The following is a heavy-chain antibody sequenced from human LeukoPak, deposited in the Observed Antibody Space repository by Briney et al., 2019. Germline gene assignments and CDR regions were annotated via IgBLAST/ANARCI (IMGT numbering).Heavy chain of an antibody. Sequence: SETLSLTCTVSGGSISSYYWSWIRQPPGKGLEWIGYIYYSGSTNYNPSLKSRVTISVDTSKNQFSLKLSSVTAADTAVYYCASGPYSSGWHYYYYYMDVWGKGTTVTVSS. V-gene: IGHV4-59*01. CDR3: ASGPYSSGWHYYYYYMDV. CDR1: GGSISSYY. D-gene: IGHD6-19*01. CDR2: IYYSGST. J-gene: IGHJ6*03.